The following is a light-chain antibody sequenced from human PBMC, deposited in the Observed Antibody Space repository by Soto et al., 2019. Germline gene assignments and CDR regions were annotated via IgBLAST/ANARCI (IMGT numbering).Light chain of an antibody. J-gene: IGLJ2*01. V-gene: IGLV2-23*03. CDR2: EGS. CDR1: SSDVGSYNL. Sequence: QLVLTQPASVSGSPGQSITISCTGTSSDVGSYNLVSWYQQHPGKAPQLMIYEGSKRPSGVSNRFSGSKSGNTASLTISGLQAEDEADYYCCSYAGSSTFVVFGGGTKLTVL. CDR3: CSYAGSSTFVV.